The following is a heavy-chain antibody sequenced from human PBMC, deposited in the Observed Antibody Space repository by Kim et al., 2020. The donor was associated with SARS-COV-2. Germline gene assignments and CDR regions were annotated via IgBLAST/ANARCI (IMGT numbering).Heavy chain of an antibody. D-gene: IGHD3-22*01. Sequence: GGSLRLSCAASGFTFSNAWMSWVRQAPGKGLEWVGRIKSKTDGGTTDYAAPVKGRFTISRDDSKNTLYLQMNSLKTEDTAVYYCTTQYYYDSSGYYPSYYYDGMDVWGQGTTVTVSS. CDR3: TTQYYYDSSGYYPSYYYDGMDV. CDR1: GFTFSNAW. V-gene: IGHV3-15*01. J-gene: IGHJ6*02. CDR2: IKSKTDGGTT.